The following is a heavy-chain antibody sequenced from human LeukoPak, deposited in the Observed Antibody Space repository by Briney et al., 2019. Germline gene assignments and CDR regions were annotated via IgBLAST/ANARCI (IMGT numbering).Heavy chain of an antibody. CDR2: ISSSSSYI. Sequence: GGSLRLSCVVSGFTLSSHSMNWVRQAPGKGLEWVSSISSSSSYICYTDSVKGRFTISRDNAKNSLYLQMNSLRAEDTAVYYCASYDYGAFDIWGQGTMVTVSS. V-gene: IGHV3-21*01. CDR1: GFTLSSHS. J-gene: IGHJ3*02. CDR3: ASYDYGAFDI. D-gene: IGHD4-17*01.